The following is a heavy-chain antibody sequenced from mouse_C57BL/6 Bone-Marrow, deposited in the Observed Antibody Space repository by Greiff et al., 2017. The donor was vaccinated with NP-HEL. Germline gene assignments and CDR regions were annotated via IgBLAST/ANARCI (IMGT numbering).Heavy chain of an antibody. J-gene: IGHJ1*03. D-gene: IGHD1-1*01. Sequence: EVQLQQSGPELVKPGASVKMSCKASGYTFTDYNMHWVKQSHGKSLEWIGYINPNNGGTSYNQPFKGKATLTVHKSSSTAYLELRSLTSEESAVSYCARDYGSSSYWYFDVWGTGTTVTVAS. CDR1: GYTFTDYN. CDR2: INPNNGGT. CDR3: ARDYGSSSYWYFDV. V-gene: IGHV1-22*01.